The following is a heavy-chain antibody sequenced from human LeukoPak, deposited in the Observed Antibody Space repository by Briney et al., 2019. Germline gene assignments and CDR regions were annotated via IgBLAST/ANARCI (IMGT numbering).Heavy chain of an antibody. D-gene: IGHD6-19*01. Sequence: PGGSLRLSCAASGFTFSSYDIHWVRQAAGEGLEWVSAIGSGGDPYYAGSVKGRFTISRENAKNSLYLQMNSLGAGDTAVYYCARGNSSGFDYWGQGTLVTVSS. CDR2: IGSGGDP. V-gene: IGHV3-13*05. J-gene: IGHJ4*02. CDR3: ARGNSSGFDY. CDR1: GFTFSSYD.